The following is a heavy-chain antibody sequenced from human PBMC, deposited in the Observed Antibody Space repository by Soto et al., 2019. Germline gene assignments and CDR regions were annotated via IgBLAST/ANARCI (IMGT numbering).Heavy chain of an antibody. CDR3: ARDARNADYDY. D-gene: IGHD3-16*01. CDR2: IHGTRSII. CDR1: GFTFSSHA. J-gene: IGHJ4*02. V-gene: IGHV3-48*02. Sequence: EVQLVESGGGLVQPGGSLKLSCAVSGFTFSSHAMNWVRQAPGKGLEWVAYIHGTRSIIYYADSVKGRFTVSRDNAKNSLYLQMDSLRDEDTALYYCARDARNADYDYWGQGTLVTVSS.